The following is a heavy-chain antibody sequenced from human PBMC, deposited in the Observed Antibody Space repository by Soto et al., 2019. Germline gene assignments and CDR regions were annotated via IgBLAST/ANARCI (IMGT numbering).Heavy chain of an antibody. CDR1: EFTVSNNY. Sequence: EVQLVETGGGLFQPGGSLRLSCVVSEFTVSNNYMSWVRQAPGKGLEWVSLIYSGGSTYYADSVKGRFTISRDNSKNTLYLQMNSMRAEDTAIYYCQGTSAKDYCGQGTLVTVSS. J-gene: IGHJ4*01. V-gene: IGHV3-53*02. CDR2: IYSGGST. D-gene: IGHD1-7*01. CDR3: QGTSAKDY.